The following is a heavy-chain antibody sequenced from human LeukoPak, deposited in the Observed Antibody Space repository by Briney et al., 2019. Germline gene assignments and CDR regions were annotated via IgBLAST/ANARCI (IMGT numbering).Heavy chain of an antibody. J-gene: IGHJ2*01. Sequence: PSQTLSLTCTVSGGSISSGDYYWSWIRQPPGTGLEWIGYIYYNGSTYYNPSLKSRVTISVDTSKNQFSLKLNSVTAADTAVYYCAREVPWVWNFDLWGRGTLVTVSS. D-gene: IGHD1-26*01. CDR3: AREVPWVWNFDL. CDR1: GGSISSGDYY. V-gene: IGHV4-30-4*01. CDR2: IYYNGST.